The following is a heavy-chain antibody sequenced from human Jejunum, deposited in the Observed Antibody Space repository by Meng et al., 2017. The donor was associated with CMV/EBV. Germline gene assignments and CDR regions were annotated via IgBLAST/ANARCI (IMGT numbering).Heavy chain of an antibody. V-gene: IGHV1-69*10. Sequence: QVQLVQSGAEVKRPGSSGKVSCKASGGTFSSYAISWVRQAPGQGLEWMGGIIPILGIANYAQKFQGRVTITADKSTSTAYMELSSLRSEDTAVYYCARDRNVPGNSEFDYWGQGTLVTVSS. CDR1: GGTFSSYA. J-gene: IGHJ4*02. D-gene: IGHD6-19*01. CDR3: ARDRNVPGNSEFDY. CDR2: IIPILGIA.